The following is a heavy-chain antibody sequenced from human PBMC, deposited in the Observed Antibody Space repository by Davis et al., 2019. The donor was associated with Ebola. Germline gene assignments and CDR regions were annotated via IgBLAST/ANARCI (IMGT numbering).Heavy chain of an antibody. CDR1: GFIFRNYV. Sequence: PGGSLRLSCETSGFIFRNYVMSWVRQAPGKGLEWVSTFGTGGDTYYADSVKGRFAISRDNSRGTLYLQMNSLRAEDTAVYYCAREGITGTTDSYYYYYYGMDVWGQGITVTVSS. V-gene: IGHV3-23*01. D-gene: IGHD1-7*01. CDR3: AREGITGTTDSYYYYYYGMDV. CDR2: FGTGGDT. J-gene: IGHJ6*02.